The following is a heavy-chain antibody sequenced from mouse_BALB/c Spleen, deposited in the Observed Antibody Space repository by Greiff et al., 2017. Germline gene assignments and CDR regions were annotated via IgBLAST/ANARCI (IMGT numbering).Heavy chain of an antibody. J-gene: IGHJ3*01. CDR2: IWAGGST. CDR3: AREGYGSFWFAY. D-gene: IGHD1-1*01. CDR1: GFSLTSYG. Sequence: VQRVESGPGLVAPSQSLSITCTVSGFSLTSYGVHWVRQPPGKGLEWLGVIWAGGSTNYNSALMSRLSISKDNSKSQVFLKMNSLQTDDTAMYYGAREGYGSFWFAYWGQGTLVTVSA. V-gene: IGHV2-9*02.